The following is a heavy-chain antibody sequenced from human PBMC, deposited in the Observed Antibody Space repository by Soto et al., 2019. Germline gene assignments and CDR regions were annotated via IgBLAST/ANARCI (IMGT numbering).Heavy chain of an antibody. D-gene: IGHD4-4*01. J-gene: IGHJ5*02. Sequence: GASVKVSFKASGYSFTGYYMHWVRQAPGQGLEWMGWIIPHSGETNYAQKFQARVTLTRDTSISTAYMQLSGLTSDDTAVYYCARETDDFTNGAHDPWGQGTLVTVSS. CDR2: IIPHSGET. V-gene: IGHV1-2*02. CDR3: ARETDDFTNGAHDP. CDR1: GYSFTGYY.